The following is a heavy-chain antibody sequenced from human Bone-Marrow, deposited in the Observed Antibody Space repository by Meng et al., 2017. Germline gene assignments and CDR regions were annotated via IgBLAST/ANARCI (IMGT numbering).Heavy chain of an antibody. CDR3: ARGLRAARPLLFGY. D-gene: IGHD6-6*01. V-gene: IGHV4-34*01. J-gene: IGHJ4*02. CDR2: INHSGST. Sequence: GPGLLKPSETLSLTCAVYGGSFSGYYWSWIRQPPGKGLEWIGEINHSGSTNYNPSLKSRVTISVDTSKNQFSLKLSSVTAADTAVYYCARGLRAARPLLFGYWGQGTLVTVSS. CDR1: GGSFSGYY.